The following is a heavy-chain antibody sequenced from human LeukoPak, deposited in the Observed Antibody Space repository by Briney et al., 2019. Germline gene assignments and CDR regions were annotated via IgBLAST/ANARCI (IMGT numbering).Heavy chain of an antibody. V-gene: IGHV3-30*18. J-gene: IGHJ1*01. CDR2: ISYDGTNK. CDR3: AKASIGAAGGYFQH. CDR1: GFTFNFYW. D-gene: IGHD6-13*01. Sequence: GGSLILSCAASGFTFNFYWMHWVRQAPGKGLEWVALISYDGTNKYYGDSVKGRFTISRDKSKNTLFLQMNSLRAEDTAVYYCAKASIGAAGGYFQHWGQGTLVTVSS.